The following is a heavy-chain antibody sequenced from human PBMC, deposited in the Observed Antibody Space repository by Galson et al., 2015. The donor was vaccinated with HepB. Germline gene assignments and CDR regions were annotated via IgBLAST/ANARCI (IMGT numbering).Heavy chain of an antibody. CDR1: GYTFTSYA. J-gene: IGHJ5*02. Sequence: SVKVSCKASGYTFTSYAMNWVRQAPGQGLEWMGWTNTNTGNPTYAQGFTGRFVFSLDTSVSTAYLQISSLKAEDTAVYYCARPLDYGDYEGGWFDPWGQGTLVTVSS. V-gene: IGHV7-4-1*02. CDR2: TNTNTGNP. CDR3: ARPLDYGDYEGGWFDP. D-gene: IGHD4-17*01.